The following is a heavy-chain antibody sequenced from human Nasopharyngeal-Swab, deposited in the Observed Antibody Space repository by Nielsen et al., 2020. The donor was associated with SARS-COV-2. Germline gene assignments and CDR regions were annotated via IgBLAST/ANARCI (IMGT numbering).Heavy chain of an antibody. D-gene: IGHD2-2*01. V-gene: IGHV1-8*03. J-gene: IGHJ6*02. CDR3: ARVYCSSTSCFYGMDV. CDR2: MNPNSGNT. Sequence: ASVKVSCKASGGTFSSYDINWVRQATGQGLEWMGWMNPNSGNTGYAQKFQGRVTITRNTSISTAYMELSSLRSEDTAVYYCARVYCSSTSCFYGMDVWGQGTTVTVSS. CDR1: GGTFSSYD.